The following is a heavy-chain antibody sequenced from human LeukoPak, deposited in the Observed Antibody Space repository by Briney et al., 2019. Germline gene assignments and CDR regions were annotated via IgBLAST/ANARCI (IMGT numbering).Heavy chain of an antibody. CDR3: ARLTGTTGFDY. V-gene: IGHV3-7*01. CDR1: GFPFSSYW. Sequence: SGGSLRLSCAASGFPFSSYWMSWVRQAPGQGLEWVANIKQDGSDKYYVDSVKGRFTISRDNATNSLYLQLNSLRADDTAVYYCARLTGTTGFDYWGQGTLVTVSS. J-gene: IGHJ4*02. D-gene: IGHD1-1*01. CDR2: IKQDGSDK.